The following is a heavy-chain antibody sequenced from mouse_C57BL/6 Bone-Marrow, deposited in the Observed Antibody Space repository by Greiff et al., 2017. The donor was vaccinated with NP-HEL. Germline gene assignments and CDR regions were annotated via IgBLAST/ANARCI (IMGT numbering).Heavy chain of an antibody. Sequence: EVQVVESGGGLVKPGGSLKLSCAASGFTFSDYGMHWVRQAPEKGLEWVAYISSGSSTIYYADTVKGRCTITRDNAKNTLFLQMTSRRSEDTDMYYCARYDYGLDYWGQGTTLTVSS. V-gene: IGHV5-17*01. D-gene: IGHD2-4*01. CDR3: ARYDYGLDY. CDR2: ISSGSSTI. J-gene: IGHJ2*01. CDR1: GFTFSDYG.